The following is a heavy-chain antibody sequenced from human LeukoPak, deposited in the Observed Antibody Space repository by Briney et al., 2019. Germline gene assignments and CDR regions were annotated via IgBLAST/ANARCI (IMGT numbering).Heavy chain of an antibody. V-gene: IGHV4-59*01. J-gene: IGHJ4*02. Sequence: SETLSLTCTVSGGSISSYYWSWIRQPPRKGLEWIGYIHYTGSTNYNPSLKSRVTISVDTSKNQFSLKLSSVTAADTAVYYCIGNGYYSLEYWGQGTLVTVSS. CDR1: GGSISSYY. CDR3: IGNGYYSLEY. CDR2: IHYTGST. D-gene: IGHD3-3*01.